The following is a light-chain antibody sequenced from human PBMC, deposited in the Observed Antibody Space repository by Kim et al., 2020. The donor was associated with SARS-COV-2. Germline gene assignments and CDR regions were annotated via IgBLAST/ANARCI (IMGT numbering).Light chain of an antibody. V-gene: IGLV6-57*03. CDR1: RGSIEDNY. CDR3: QSYNRDNVI. J-gene: IGLJ2*01. CDR2: EDD. Sequence: GKSVTSYCTRSRGSIEDNYVQWYQQRPGGVPTTVISEDDQRPSGVSDRFSGSIDNSSNSASLTISGLRTEDEADYYCQSYNRDNVIFGGGTQLTVL.